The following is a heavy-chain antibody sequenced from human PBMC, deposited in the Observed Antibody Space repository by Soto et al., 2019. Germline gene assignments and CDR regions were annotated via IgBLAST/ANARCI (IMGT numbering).Heavy chain of an antibody. CDR2: IYYSGST. CDR3: ARTYDGSGPNSGGYGFDI. D-gene: IGHD3-22*01. Sequence: PSETLSLTCTVSGGSISSYYWSWIRQPPGKGLEWIGYIYYSGSTNYNPSLKSRVTISVDTSKNQFSLKLTSVTAADTAVYYCARTYDGSGPNSGGYGFDIWGQGTMLTVSS. J-gene: IGHJ3*02. CDR1: GGSISSYY. V-gene: IGHV4-59*01.